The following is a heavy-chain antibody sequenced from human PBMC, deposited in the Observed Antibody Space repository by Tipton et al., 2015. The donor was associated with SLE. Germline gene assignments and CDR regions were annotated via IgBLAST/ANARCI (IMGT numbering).Heavy chain of an antibody. CDR3: VRDAVGWFDT. CDR2: ISPYNGNI. J-gene: IGHJ5*02. CDR1: GYTFPNYV. Sequence: VQLVQSGAELRKPGASVKVSCKASGYTFPNYVINWVRQAPGQGLEWMGWISPYNGNIKSAEKFQGRVLMTTDTSTNTAFLELRRLKSDDTALYYCVRDAVGWFDTWGQGTLVTVSS. V-gene: IGHV1-18*01.